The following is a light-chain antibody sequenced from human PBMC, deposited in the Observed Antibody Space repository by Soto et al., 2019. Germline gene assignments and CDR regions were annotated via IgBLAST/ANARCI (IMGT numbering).Light chain of an antibody. CDR1: QSVSSN. V-gene: IGKV3-20*01. J-gene: IGKJ4*01. CDR3: QQYGSTPGLT. Sequence: EIVLTQSPGTLSLSPGERSTLSCRASQSVSSNLAWYQQKPGQAPRLXXYGASTRATGIPARFSGSGSGTDFTLTISRLEPEDFAVYYCQQYGSTPGLTFGGGTKVDI. CDR2: GAS.